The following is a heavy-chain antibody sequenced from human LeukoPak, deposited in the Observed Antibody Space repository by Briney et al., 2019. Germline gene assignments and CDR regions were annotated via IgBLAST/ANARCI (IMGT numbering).Heavy chain of an antibody. V-gene: IGHV4-59*01. CDR2: IYYSGKT. D-gene: IGHD5-24*01. CDR1: GFTFTSYA. Sequence: PGGSLRLSCAASGFTFTSYAMSWIRQPPGKGLEWIGYIYYSGKTNYNPSLKSRLTISVDTSKNQFSLKLSSVTAADTAVYYCARESRRDGYKFDYWGQGTLVTVSS. CDR3: ARESRRDGYKFDY. J-gene: IGHJ4*02.